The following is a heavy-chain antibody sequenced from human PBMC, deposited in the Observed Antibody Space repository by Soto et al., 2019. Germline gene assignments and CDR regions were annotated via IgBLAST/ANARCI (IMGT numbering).Heavy chain of an antibody. Sequence: GGSLRLSCAASGFTFSSYGMHWVRQAPGKGLEWVAVISYDGSNKYYEDSVKGRFTISRDNSKNTLYLQMNSLRAEDTAVYYCARVFPYCSGGSCYSPHYWGQGTLVTVSS. CDR3: ARVFPYCSGGSCYSPHY. D-gene: IGHD2-15*01. V-gene: IGHV3-30*03. J-gene: IGHJ4*02. CDR1: GFTFSSYG. CDR2: ISYDGSNK.